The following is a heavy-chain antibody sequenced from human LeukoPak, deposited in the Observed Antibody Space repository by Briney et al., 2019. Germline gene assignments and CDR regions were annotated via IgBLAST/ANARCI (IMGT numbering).Heavy chain of an antibody. CDR3: ARVNFDWEVYDY. CDR1: GFTFSSYS. CDR2: ISSSSSYV. Sequence: GGSLRLSCASSGFTFSSYSMNWVRQAPGKGLDWVSSISSSSSYVYYADSVKGRFTISRDNAKNSLYLQMNSLRAEDTAVYYCARVNFDWEVYDYWGQGTLVNVSS. J-gene: IGHJ4*02. D-gene: IGHD3-9*01. V-gene: IGHV3-21*01.